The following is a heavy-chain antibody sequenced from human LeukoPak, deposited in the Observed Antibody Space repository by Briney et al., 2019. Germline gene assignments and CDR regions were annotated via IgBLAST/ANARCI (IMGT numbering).Heavy chain of an antibody. CDR3: ARVLGMYSSSWPSDY. Sequence: PGGSLRLSCAATGFTFSSYNMNWVRQAPGKGLEWVTCISASSSFIYYADSVKGRFIISRDNAKNSLYLQMNSLGAEDTALYYCARVLGMYSSSWPSDYWGQGTLVTVSS. CDR2: ISASSSFI. D-gene: IGHD6-13*01. CDR1: GFTFSSYN. V-gene: IGHV3-21*01. J-gene: IGHJ4*02.